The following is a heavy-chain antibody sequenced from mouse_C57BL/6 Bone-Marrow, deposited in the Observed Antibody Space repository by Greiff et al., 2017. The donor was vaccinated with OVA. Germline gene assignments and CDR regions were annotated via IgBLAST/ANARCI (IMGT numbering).Heavy chain of an antibody. Sequence: EVKVEESGGGLVKPGGSLKLSCAASGFTFSSYAMSWVRQTPEKRLEWVATISDGGSYTYYPDNVKGRFTISRDNAKNNLYLQMSHLKSEDTAMYYCARVPTGYIDYWGQGTTLTVSS. CDR1: GFTFSSYA. V-gene: IGHV5-4*03. J-gene: IGHJ2*01. CDR3: ARVPTGYIDY. D-gene: IGHD4-1*02. CDR2: ISDGGSYT.